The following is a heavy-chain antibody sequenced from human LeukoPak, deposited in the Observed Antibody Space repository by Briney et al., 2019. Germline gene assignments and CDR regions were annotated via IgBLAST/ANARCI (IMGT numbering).Heavy chain of an antibody. Sequence: PSETLSVTCTSPGGSISSYYWSWIRQPPGKGLEWIGYIYYSGSTNYNPSLKSRVTISVGTSKNQFSLKLSSATAADTAVYYCAKGVVPAAMYEGYGMDVWGQGTTVTVSS. CDR1: GGSISSYY. CDR2: IYYSGST. D-gene: IGHD2-2*01. V-gene: IGHV4-59*01. CDR3: AKGVVPAAMYEGYGMDV. J-gene: IGHJ6*02.